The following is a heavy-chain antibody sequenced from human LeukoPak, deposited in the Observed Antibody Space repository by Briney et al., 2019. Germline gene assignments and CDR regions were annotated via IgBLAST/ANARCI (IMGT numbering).Heavy chain of an antibody. CDR3: AAPITVEGVPAEIRPKSHDAFDI. J-gene: IGHJ3*02. CDR2: ISGSGGST. Sequence: GGSLRLSCAASGFTFSSCAMSWVRQAPGKGLEWVSAISGSGGSTYYADSVKGRFTISRDNSKNTLYLQMNSLRAEDTAVYYCAAPITVEGVPAEIRPKSHDAFDIWGQGTMVTVSS. D-gene: IGHD2-2*01. CDR1: GFTFSSCA. V-gene: IGHV3-23*01.